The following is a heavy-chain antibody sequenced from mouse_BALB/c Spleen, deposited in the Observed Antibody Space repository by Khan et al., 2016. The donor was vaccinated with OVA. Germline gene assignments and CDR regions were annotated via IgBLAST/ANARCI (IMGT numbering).Heavy chain of an antibody. CDR2: MIYTGYT. D-gene: IGHD2-14*01. V-gene: IGHV3-8*02. CDR3: ARSTYRYAFAY. J-gene: IGHJ3*01. Sequence: EVQLQESGPSLVKPSQTLSFTCSVTGDSITSGYWSWIRKFPGTKLEYMGYMIYTGYTDYHPSLKSRLAITRHTSKNQYYLQLNSVTTEDTATDCCARSTYRYAFAYWGQETLVTVSA. CDR1: GDSITSGY.